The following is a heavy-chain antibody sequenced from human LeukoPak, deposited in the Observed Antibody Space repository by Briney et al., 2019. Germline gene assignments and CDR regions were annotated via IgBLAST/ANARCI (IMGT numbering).Heavy chain of an antibody. J-gene: IGHJ3*01. D-gene: IGHD2-2*01. CDR1: GFTFSSYW. V-gene: IGHV3-7*01. CDR2: IKQDGSEK. CDR3: VVPAAIQRD. Sequence: QPGGSLRLSCAASGFTFSSYWMSWVRQAPGKGLEWVANIKQDGSEKYYVDSVKGRFTISRDNAKNSLYLQINSLRAEDTAVYYCVVPAAIQRDWGQGTMVTVSS.